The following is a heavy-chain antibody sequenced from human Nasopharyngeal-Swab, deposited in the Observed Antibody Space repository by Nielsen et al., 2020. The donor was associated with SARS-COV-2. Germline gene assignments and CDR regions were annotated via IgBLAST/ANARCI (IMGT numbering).Heavy chain of an antibody. D-gene: IGHD6-13*01. J-gene: IGHJ4*02. CDR2: IGDSGGKT. V-gene: IGHV3-23*01. CDR3: AKDRQQLANFDY. Sequence: GGSLRLSCAASGFTFSSYGMSWVRQAPGKGLEWVSGIGDSGGKTYYADSMKGRFTISRDNSKNTLNLQMNSLRVEDTAIYYCAKDRQQLANFDYWGQGTLVTVSS. CDR1: GFTFSSYG.